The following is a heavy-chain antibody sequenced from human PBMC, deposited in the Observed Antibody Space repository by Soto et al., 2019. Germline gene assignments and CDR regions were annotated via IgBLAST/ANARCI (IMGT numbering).Heavy chain of an antibody. J-gene: IGHJ4*02. CDR2: ISYSGST. CDR1: DGSISSYY. D-gene: IGHD5-12*01. CDR3: ALGGGYNLNFDY. Sequence: PSETLSLTCTVSDGSISSYYWSWIRQPPGKGLEWIGYISYSGSTNYNPSLKSRVTISVDTSKNQFSLKLSSVTAADTAVYYCALGGGYNLNFDYWGQGTLVTVSS. V-gene: IGHV4-59*01.